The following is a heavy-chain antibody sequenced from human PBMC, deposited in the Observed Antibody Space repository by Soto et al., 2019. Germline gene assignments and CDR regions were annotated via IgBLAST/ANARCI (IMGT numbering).Heavy chain of an antibody. CDR3: AGGRGDYYYGMDV. V-gene: IGHV4-39*01. CDR1: GGYISSSSYY. CDR2: IYYSGST. D-gene: IGHD3-10*01. J-gene: IGHJ6*02. Sequence: SETLSLTCTVSGGYISSSSYYWGWIRQPPGKGLEWIGSIYYSGSTYYNPSLKSRVTISVDTSKNQFSLKLSSVTAADTAVYYCAGGRGDYYYGMDVWGQGTTVTVSS.